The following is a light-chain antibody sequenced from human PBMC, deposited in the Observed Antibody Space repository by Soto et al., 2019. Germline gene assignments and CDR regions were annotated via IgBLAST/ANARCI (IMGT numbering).Light chain of an antibody. CDR1: QSVGVD. V-gene: IGKV3-15*01. J-gene: IGKJ2*01. CDR2: GAS. Sequence: EIVMTQSPATLSVSPGERATLSCRATQSVGVDLAWYQQRPGQAPRLLIFGASTRAAGIPARFSGGGSGTEFTLTINNLQSEDFAVYYCQQYYNWPPYTYGQGTKVDIK. CDR3: QQYYNWPPYT.